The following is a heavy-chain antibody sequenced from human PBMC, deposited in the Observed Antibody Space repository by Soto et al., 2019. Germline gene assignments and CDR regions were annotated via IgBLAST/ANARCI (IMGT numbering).Heavy chain of an antibody. D-gene: IGHD5-18*01. CDR3: AKAARGYSYGTYDY. CDR2: ISWNSGSI. J-gene: IGHJ4*02. V-gene: IGHV3-9*01. CDR1: GFTLDDYA. Sequence: EVQLVESGGGLVQPGRSLRLSCAASGFTLDDYAMHWVRQAPGKGLEWVSGISWNSGSIGYADSVKGRFTISRDNAKNSLYLQMNSLRAEDTALYYCAKAARGYSYGTYDYWGQGTLVTVSS.